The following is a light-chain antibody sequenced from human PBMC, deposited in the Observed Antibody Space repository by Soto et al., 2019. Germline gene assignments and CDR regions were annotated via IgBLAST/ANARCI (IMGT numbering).Light chain of an antibody. V-gene: IGKV1-12*01. CDR1: QGISTW. J-gene: IGKJ2*01. Sequence: DIQMTQSPSSVSASVGDRVTITCRASQGISTWLAWYQQKPGKAPNLLVYAASSLQSGVPPRLSGSESGTDFSLPISSVRNQDFATYYCQPANSFPRTFGQGTKLE. CDR3: QPANSFPRT. CDR2: AAS.